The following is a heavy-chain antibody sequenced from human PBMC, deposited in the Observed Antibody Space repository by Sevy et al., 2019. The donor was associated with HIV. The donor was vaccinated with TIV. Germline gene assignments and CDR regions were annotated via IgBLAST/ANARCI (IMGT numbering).Heavy chain of an antibody. CDR1: GFTFSSYG. CDR3: ARDFRDYGDAFDY. CDR2: IWYDGSNK. Sequence: GGSLRLSCAASGFTFSSYGMHWVRQAPGKGLEWVAVIWYDGSNKYYADSVKGRFTISRDNSKNTLYLQMNSLRAEDTAVYYRARDFRDYGDAFDYWGQGTLVTVSS. V-gene: IGHV3-33*01. D-gene: IGHD4-17*01. J-gene: IGHJ4*02.